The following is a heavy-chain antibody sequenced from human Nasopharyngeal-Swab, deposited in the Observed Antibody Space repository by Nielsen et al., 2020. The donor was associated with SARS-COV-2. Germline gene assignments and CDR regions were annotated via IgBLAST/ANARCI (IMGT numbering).Heavy chain of an antibody. V-gene: IGHV1-3*01. D-gene: IGHD3-3*01. CDR3: ASEGYDFWSGYPRTGHYYMDV. CDR2: INAGNGNT. CDR1: GYTFTSYA. Sequence: ASVKVSCKASGYTFTSYAMHWVRQDPGQRLEWMGWINAGNGNTKYSQKFQGRVTITRDTSASTAYMVLSSLRSEDTAVYYCASEGYDFWSGYPRTGHYYMDVWGKGTTVTVSS. J-gene: IGHJ6*03.